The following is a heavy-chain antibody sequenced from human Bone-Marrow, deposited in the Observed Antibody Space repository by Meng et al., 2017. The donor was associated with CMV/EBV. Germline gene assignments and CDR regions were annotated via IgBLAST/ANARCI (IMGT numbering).Heavy chain of an antibody. Sequence: SCQASGGTFSSYAISWVRQAPGQGLEWMGGIIPIFGTANYAQKFQGRVTITTDESTSTAYVELSSLRSEDTAVYYCARVGGDRWFDPWGQGTLVTVSS. CDR3: ARVGGDRWFDP. CDR2: IIPIFGTA. CDR1: GGTFSSYA. D-gene: IGHD3-22*01. J-gene: IGHJ5*02. V-gene: IGHV1-69*05.